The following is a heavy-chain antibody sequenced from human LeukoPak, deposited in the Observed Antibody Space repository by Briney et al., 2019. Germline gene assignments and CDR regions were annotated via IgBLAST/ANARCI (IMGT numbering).Heavy chain of an antibody. Sequence: PSETLSLTCTVSGGSISSYYWSWIRQPPGKGLEWIGYIYYSGSTNYNPSLKSRVTISVDTSKNQFSLKLSSVTAADTAVYYCARIPDSNLIYYYYGMDVWGQGTTITVSS. CDR1: GGSISSYY. V-gene: IGHV4-59*01. J-gene: IGHJ6*02. CDR2: IYYSGST. CDR3: ARIPDSNLIYYYYGMDV. D-gene: IGHD4-11*01.